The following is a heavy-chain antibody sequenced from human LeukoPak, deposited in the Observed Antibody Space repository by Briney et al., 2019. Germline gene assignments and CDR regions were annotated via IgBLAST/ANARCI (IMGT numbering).Heavy chain of an antibody. Sequence: GESLKISCKVAEYTFTNYWIGWVRQGPGKGLEWVGLIYLGDSDTRYRPSFQGQVTISTDQSTRTAYLQWRSLQASDTAMYYCATTLTNSCSSTRCYADHWGQGTMVTVSS. CDR1: EYTFTNYW. D-gene: IGHD2-2*01. CDR2: IYLGDSDT. J-gene: IGHJ4*01. CDR3: ATTLTNSCSSTRCYADH. V-gene: IGHV5-51*01.